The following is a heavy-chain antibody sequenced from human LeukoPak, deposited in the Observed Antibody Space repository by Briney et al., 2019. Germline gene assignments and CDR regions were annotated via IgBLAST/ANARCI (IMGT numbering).Heavy chain of an antibody. CDR3: ARGGVAAAGPLFDY. CDR1: GGSFSGYY. J-gene: IGHJ4*02. Sequence: KPSETLSLTCAVYGGSFSGYYCSWIRQPPGKGLEWIGQINHSGSTNYNPSLKSRVTISVDTSKNQFSLKLSSVTAADTAVYYCARGGVAAAGPLFDYWGQGTLVTVSS. V-gene: IGHV4-34*01. D-gene: IGHD6-13*01. CDR2: INHSGST.